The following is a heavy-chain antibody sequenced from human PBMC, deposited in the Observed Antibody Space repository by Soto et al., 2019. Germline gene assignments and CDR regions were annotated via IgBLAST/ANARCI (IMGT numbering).Heavy chain of an antibody. V-gene: IGHV3-48*02. Sequence: GGSMRLSGAASGFTLSSYSMNWVRHDPGKGMEWVSYISSSSSTIYYGDSVKGRFTISRDNAKNSLYLQMNSLRDEDPAVYYCATGLRSGVHRPRFGRFDYWGQGTLVTVSS. J-gene: IGHJ4*02. CDR3: ATGLRSGVHRPRFGRFDY. CDR2: ISSSSSTI. CDR1: GFTLSSYS. D-gene: IGHD3-10*01.